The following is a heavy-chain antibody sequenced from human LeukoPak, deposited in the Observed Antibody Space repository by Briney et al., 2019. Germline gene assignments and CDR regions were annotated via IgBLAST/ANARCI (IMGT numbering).Heavy chain of an antibody. Sequence: ASVKVSCKASGGTFSSYAISWVRQAPGQGLEWMGGIIPIFGTANYAQKFQGRVTITTDESTSTAYMELSSLRSEDTAVYYCARDRDYGSRDWGQGTLVTVSS. D-gene: IGHD4-17*01. CDR1: GGTFSSYA. V-gene: IGHV1-69*05. CDR2: IIPIFGTA. J-gene: IGHJ4*02. CDR3: ARDRDYGSRD.